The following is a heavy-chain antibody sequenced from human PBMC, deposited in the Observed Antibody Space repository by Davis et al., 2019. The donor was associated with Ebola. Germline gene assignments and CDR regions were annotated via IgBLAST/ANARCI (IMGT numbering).Heavy chain of an antibody. Sequence: PSETLSLTCTVSGGSISSHYWSWIRQPPGKGLEWIGYIYYSGSTNYNPSLKSRVTISVDTSKNQFSLKLSSVTAADTAVYYCARGAEIDYWGQGTLVTVSS. CDR2: IYYSGST. CDR1: GGSISSHY. V-gene: IGHV4-59*11. J-gene: IGHJ4*02. CDR3: ARGAEIDY.